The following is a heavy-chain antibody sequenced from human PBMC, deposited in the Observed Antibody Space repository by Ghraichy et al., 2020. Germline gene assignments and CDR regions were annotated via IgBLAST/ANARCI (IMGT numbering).Heavy chain of an antibody. CDR2: IYYSGVT. D-gene: IGHD4-17*01. CDR1: GDSLSGSY. V-gene: IGHV4-59*08. CDR3: AKRAYGDYGVGWLDT. J-gene: IGHJ5*02. Sequence: SETLSLTCTVSGDSLSGSYWNWIRQTPEKGLEWIGFIYYSGVTGYNPSLKSRVTISVDTSKNQFSLKLNSVTAADTAFYYCAKRAYGDYGVGWLDTWGQGMLVTVSS.